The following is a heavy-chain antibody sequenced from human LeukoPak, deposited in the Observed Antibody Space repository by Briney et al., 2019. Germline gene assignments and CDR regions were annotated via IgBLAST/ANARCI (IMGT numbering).Heavy chain of an antibody. D-gene: IGHD3-22*01. V-gene: IGHV3-48*01. Sequence: GGSLRLSCAASGFTFSSYSMNWVRQAPGKGLEWVSYISSSSSTIYYADSVKGRFTISRDNAKNSLYLQMNSLRAEDTAVYYCARDHYYDSSGYHDYWGQGTPVTVSS. CDR2: ISSSSSTI. CDR3: ARDHYYDSSGYHDY. J-gene: IGHJ4*02. CDR1: GFTFSSYS.